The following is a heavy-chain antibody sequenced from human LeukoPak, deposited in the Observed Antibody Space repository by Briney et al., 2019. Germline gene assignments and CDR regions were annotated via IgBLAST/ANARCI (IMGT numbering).Heavy chain of an antibody. CDR3: ARDSGTTGEVRFDP. J-gene: IGHJ5*02. CDR1: GDSINIYY. Sequence: SETLSLTCTVSGDSINIYYWSWIRQPAGKGLEWIGRIYTSGSTTYNPSLKSRVTMSLDTSKNQFSLKLSSVTAADTAVYYCARDSGTTGEVRFDPWGQGTLVTVSS. CDR2: IYTSGST. D-gene: IGHD3-10*01. V-gene: IGHV4-4*07.